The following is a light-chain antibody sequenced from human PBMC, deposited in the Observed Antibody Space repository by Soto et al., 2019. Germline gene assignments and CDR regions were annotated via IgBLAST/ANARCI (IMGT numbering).Light chain of an antibody. V-gene: IGKV3-15*01. J-gene: IGKJ4*01. CDR1: QSVSSN. CDR2: GAS. Sequence: EIVMTQSPATLSVSPGERATLSCRASQSVSSNLAWYQQKPGQAPRLLIYGASTRATGIPARFSGSGSGTEFTLTISSLQSEDLAVYYCQQYNNWPPLTFGGGTRWIS. CDR3: QQYNNWPPLT.